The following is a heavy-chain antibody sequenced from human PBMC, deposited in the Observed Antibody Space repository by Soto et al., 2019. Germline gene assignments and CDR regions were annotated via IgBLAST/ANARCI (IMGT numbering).Heavy chain of an antibody. CDR1: GYTFFTYD. CDR2: ISTYSGDT. CDR3: ARHHGPTTSENWFDP. V-gene: IGHV1-18*01. Sequence: QVHLVQSGVEVKTPGASVKVSCQASGYTFFTYDISWVRQAPGQGLEWMGWISTYSGDTKYAQKFQGRVTMTPVTATTKAYLELRSLRSDDTAVYYCARHHGPTTSENWFDPWGQGTLVTVSS. J-gene: IGHJ5*02. D-gene: IGHD5-12*01.